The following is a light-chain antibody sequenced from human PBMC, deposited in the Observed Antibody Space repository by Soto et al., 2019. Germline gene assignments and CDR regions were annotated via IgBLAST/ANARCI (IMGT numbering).Light chain of an antibody. CDR1: QGISSW. V-gene: IGKV1-12*01. CDR2: DAS. J-gene: IGKJ1*01. Sequence: DIQMTQYTSSVSASVGDRVTITCRASQGISSWLAWYQQKPGEAPKLLIYDASALPRGVPARFSGSGSGTKFTLTIASLQPDDFATYYCQQYETFSGTFGPGTNVDVK. CDR3: QQYETFSGT.